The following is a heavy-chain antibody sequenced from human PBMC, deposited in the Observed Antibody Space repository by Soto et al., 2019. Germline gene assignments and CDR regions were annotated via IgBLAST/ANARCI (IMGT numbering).Heavy chain of an antibody. J-gene: IGHJ6*03. CDR2: IYSGGST. V-gene: IGHV3-66*01. CDR3: ARGRERMYYYYYYMDV. CDR1: GFTVSSNY. D-gene: IGHD1-26*01. Sequence: GGSLRLSCAASGFTVSSNYMSWVRQAPGKGLEWVSVIYSGGSTYYADSVKGRFTISRDNSKNTLYLQMNSLRAEDTAVYYCARGRERMYYYYYYMDVWGKGTTVTVSS.